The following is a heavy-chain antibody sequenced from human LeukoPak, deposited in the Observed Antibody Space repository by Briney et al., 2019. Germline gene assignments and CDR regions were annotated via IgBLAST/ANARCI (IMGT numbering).Heavy chain of an antibody. CDR1: GFTFSSYG. J-gene: IGHJ5*02. CDR2: IRYDGSNK. D-gene: IGHD2-2*01. V-gene: IGHV3-30*02. CDR3: AKGLPAAPHP. Sequence: GGSLRLSCAASGFTFSSYGMHWVRQAPGKGLEWVAFIRYDGSNKYYADSVKGRFTISRDSSKNTLYLQMNSLRAEDTAVYYCAKGLPAAPHPWSQGTLVTVSS.